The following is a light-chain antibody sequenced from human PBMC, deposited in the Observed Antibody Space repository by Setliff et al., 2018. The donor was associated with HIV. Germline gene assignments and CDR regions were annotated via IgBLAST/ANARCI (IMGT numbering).Light chain of an antibody. CDR1: SSDVGGYNY. Sequence: QSVLTQPASVSGSPGQSITISCTGTSSDVGGYNYVSWYQQHPGKAPKLMIYDVSNRPSGVSNRFSGSKSGNTASLTISGLQAEDEADYYCSSYAGSNIVVFGGGTKVTV. CDR2: DVS. CDR3: SSYAGSNIVV. J-gene: IGLJ2*01. V-gene: IGLV2-14*03.